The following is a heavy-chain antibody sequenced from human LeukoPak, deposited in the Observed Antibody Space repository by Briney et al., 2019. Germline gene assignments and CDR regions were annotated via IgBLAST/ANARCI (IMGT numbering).Heavy chain of an antibody. CDR2: ISDIGSI. CDR3: ARHHPRNTVDF. CDR1: GASICSYY. D-gene: IGHD2-8*02. J-gene: IGHJ4*02. Sequence: SETLSLTCTVTGASICSYYWSCIRQHQRNGLEWITYISDIGSINYNPSLNSRVTISLDTSKNQFSLKLISVTDADTAVYYCARHHPRNTVDFWGQGTLVTVSS. V-gene: IGHV4-59*08.